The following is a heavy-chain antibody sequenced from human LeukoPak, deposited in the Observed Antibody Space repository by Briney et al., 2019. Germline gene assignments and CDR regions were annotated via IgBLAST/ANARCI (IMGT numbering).Heavy chain of an antibody. CDR3: AKTDSSGYILDY. V-gene: IGHV3-33*06. D-gene: IGHD3-22*01. Sequence: PGGSLRLSCAASGFTFSSYGMHWVRQAPGRGLEWVAVIWYDGSNKYYADSVKGRFTISRDNSKNTPYLQMNSLRAEDTAVYYCAKTDSSGYILDYWGQGTLVTVSS. J-gene: IGHJ4*02. CDR2: IWYDGSNK. CDR1: GFTFSSYG.